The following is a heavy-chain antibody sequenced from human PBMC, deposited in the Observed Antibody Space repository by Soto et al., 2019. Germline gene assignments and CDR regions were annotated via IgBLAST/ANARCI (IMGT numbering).Heavy chain of an antibody. CDR1: GYTFTAFY. D-gene: IGHD3-10*01. V-gene: IGHV1-2*02. CDR2: ISPNSGGT. J-gene: IGHJ4*02. CDR3: ARLGGMMVPDF. Sequence: ASVKVSWKTSGYTFTAFYIHWVRQAPGQGLEWMGWISPNSGGTDYARKFQGRVSMTSDTSTDTVYLEMHRLTSDDSALYYCARLGGMMVPDFWGQGTLVTVSS.